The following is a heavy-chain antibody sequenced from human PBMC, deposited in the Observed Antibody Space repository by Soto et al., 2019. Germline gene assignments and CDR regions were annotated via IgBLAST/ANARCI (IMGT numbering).Heavy chain of an antibody. CDR2: IFPRFDAS. V-gene: IGHV1-69*01. Sequence: QVQLVQSGAEVKKPGSSVKVSCKASGGTFSKYAFSWLRQAPGQGLEWMGGIFPRFDASDYAQRFQGRVRITADESTTTAYMEPSSLRSDNTATYYCARSWPRGTMSGIDSDNYGMDVWGQGTTVTVSS. CDR1: GGTFSKYA. D-gene: IGHD3-22*01. CDR3: ARSWPRGTMSGIDSDNYGMDV. J-gene: IGHJ6*02.